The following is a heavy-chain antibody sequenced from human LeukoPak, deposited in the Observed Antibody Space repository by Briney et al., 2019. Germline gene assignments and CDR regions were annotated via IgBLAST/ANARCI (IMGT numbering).Heavy chain of an antibody. D-gene: IGHD3-10*01. CDR2: ISWSSGSI. CDR1: GFTFDDYA. V-gene: IGHV3-9*01. Sequence: PGGSLRLSCAASGFTFDDYAMHWVRQAPGKGLEWVSGISWSSGSIGYADSVKGRFTISRDNAKNSLYLQMNSLRAEDTALYYCAKDIFTMVRGVVDYWGQGTLVTVSS. J-gene: IGHJ4*02. CDR3: AKDIFTMVRGVVDY.